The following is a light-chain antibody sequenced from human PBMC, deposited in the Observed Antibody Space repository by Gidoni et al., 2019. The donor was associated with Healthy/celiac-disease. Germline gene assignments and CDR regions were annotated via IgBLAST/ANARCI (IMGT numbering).Light chain of an antibody. J-gene: IGLJ3*02. CDR3: AAWDDSLNGWV. V-gene: IGLV1-44*01. Sequence: QSVLTQPPAASGTPGQRVTISCSGSSSNIGSNTVNWYQQLPGTAPNLLIYRNIQRPSGVPDRFSGSKSGTSASLAISGLQSEDEADYYCAAWDDSLNGWVFGGGTKLTVL. CDR2: RNI. CDR1: SSNIGSNT.